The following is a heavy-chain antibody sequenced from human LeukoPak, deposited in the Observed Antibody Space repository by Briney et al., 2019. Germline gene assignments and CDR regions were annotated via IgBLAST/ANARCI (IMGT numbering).Heavy chain of an antibody. CDR2: IWYDGSNK. CDR1: GFTFRSYG. J-gene: IGHJ4*02. CDR3: ASDGIAVDRGIGYFDY. D-gene: IGHD6-13*01. V-gene: IGHV3-33*01. Sequence: GKSLRLSCAASGFTFRSYGMHWGRQAPGKGLEWVAVIWYDGSNKYYADSVKGRFTISRDNSENTLYLQMNSLRAEDTALYYCASDGIAVDRGIGYFDYWGQGTLVTVSS.